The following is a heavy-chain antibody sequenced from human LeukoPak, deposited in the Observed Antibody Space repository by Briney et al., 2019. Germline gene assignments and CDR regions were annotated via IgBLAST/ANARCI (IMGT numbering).Heavy chain of an antibody. D-gene: IGHD3-10*01. Sequence: PGGSLTLSCAASGFTFSSHPMHWVRQAPGKGLEWVAVISFDGSHKYYADSVTGRFTISRDNSKNTLYLQMDSLRTDDTAMYYCARDFGITWAQYYFDYWGQGTLVTVSS. CDR3: ARDFGITWAQYYFDY. J-gene: IGHJ4*02. CDR2: ISFDGSHK. CDR1: GFTFSSHP. V-gene: IGHV3-30*04.